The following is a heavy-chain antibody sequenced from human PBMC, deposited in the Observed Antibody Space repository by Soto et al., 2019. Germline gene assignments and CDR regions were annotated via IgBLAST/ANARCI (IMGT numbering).Heavy chain of an antibody. Sequence: GGSLRLPCAASGFTVKNYQMNWGRQAPGKGLEWVSVIYSGGVTYYPDSVKGRFTTIRDTSKNTVYLQMNSLRADDTAMYYCARDPSTTGYYGLDVWGQGTTVTVSS. J-gene: IGHJ6*02. CDR2: IYSGGVT. CDR3: ARDPSTTGYYGLDV. CDR1: GFTVKNYQ. V-gene: IGHV3-53*01.